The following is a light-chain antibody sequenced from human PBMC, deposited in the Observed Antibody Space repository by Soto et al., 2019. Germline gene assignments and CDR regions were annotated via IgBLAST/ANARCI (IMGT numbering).Light chain of an antibody. CDR2: GAS. V-gene: IGKV3-20*01. J-gene: IGKJ1*01. CDR3: QQYGSSGT. CDR1: QRVSSNY. Sequence: GLPQSPGPLSLSPGTRATLSCRSSQRVSSNYLAWYQQKPGQAPRLLIYGASTRATGIPDRFSGSGSGTDFTLTISRLEPDDFAVYYCQQYGSSGTFGQGTKVDIK.